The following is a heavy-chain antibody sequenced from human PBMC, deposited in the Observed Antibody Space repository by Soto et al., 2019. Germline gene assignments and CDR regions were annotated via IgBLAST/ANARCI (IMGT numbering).Heavy chain of an antibody. CDR1: GGSISSYY. D-gene: IGHD7-27*01. Sequence: QVQLQESGPGLVKPSETLSLTCTVSGGSISSYYWSWIRQPPGKGLEWIGYIYYSGSTNYNPSLNRRVTISVDTSKNHFSLKLSSLTAADTAVYYCARRWGTYLAYWGQGTLVTVSS. CDR2: IYYSGST. V-gene: IGHV4-59*01. J-gene: IGHJ4*02. CDR3: ARRWGTYLAY.